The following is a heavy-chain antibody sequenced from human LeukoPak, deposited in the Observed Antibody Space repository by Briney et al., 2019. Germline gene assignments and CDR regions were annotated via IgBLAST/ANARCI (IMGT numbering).Heavy chain of an antibody. D-gene: IGHD2-8*01. CDR1: GDSVSSNSAA. CDR3: ASTHGPIDH. Sequence: SQTLSLTCSISGDSVSSNSAAWNWIRQSPSRGLEWLGRTYYRSKWYNEYAASVKSRITVKSDKSKNQFSLQLNSVTPEDTAVYYCASTHGPIDHWGQGTLVTVSS. V-gene: IGHV6-1*01. CDR2: TYYRSKWYN. J-gene: IGHJ5*02.